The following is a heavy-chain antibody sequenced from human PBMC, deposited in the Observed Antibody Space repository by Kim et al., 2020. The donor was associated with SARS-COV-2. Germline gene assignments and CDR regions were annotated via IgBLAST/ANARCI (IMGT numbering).Heavy chain of an antibody. Sequence: WGSLRLSCAASGFTFSSYAMHWVRQAPGKGLEWVAVISYDGSNKYYADSVKGRFTISRDNSKNTLYLQMNSLRAEDTAVYYCARGDGYNWWGQGTLVTVSS. CDR1: GFTFSSYA. CDR2: ISYDGSNK. CDR3: ARGDGYNW. D-gene: IGHD5-12*01. J-gene: IGHJ4*02. V-gene: IGHV3-30*04.